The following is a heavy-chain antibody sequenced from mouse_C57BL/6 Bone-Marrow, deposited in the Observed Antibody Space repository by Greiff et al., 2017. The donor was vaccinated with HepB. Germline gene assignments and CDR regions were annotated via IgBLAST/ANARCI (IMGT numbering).Heavy chain of an antibody. Sequence: EVMLVESGGGLVKPGGSLKLSCAASGFTFSSYTMSWVRQTPEKRLEWVATISGGGGNTYYPDSVKGRFTISRDNAKNTLYLQMSSLRSEDTALYYCARQASSGAWFAYWGQGTLVTVSA. V-gene: IGHV5-9*01. D-gene: IGHD3-2*02. CDR2: ISGGGGNT. CDR1: GFTFSSYT. J-gene: IGHJ3*01. CDR3: ARQASSGAWFAY.